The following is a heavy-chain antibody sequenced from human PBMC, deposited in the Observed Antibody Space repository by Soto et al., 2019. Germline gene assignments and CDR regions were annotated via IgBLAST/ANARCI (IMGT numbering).Heavy chain of an antibody. CDR1: GFTVSSNY. Sequence: EVQLVETGGGLIQPGGSLRLSCAASGFTVSSNYMSWVRQAPGKGLEWVSVIYSGGSTYYADSVKGRFTISRDNSKNTLYLQMNSLRAEDTAVHYCARASYSGYDFGAFDIWGQGTMVTVSS. D-gene: IGHD5-12*01. CDR3: ARASYSGYDFGAFDI. V-gene: IGHV3-53*02. CDR2: IYSGGST. J-gene: IGHJ3*02.